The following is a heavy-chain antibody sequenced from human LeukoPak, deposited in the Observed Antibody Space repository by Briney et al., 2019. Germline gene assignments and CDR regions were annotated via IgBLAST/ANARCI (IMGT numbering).Heavy chain of an antibody. CDR3: ARGYVTTVSRPDY. Sequence: RAGGSLRLSCAASGFTFSSYAMHWVRQAPGKGLEWVAVISYDGSNKYYADSVKGRFTISRDNAKNTLYLQMNSLRAEDTAVYYCARGYVTTVSRPDYWGQGTLVTVSS. V-gene: IGHV3-30-3*01. CDR1: GFTFSSYA. D-gene: IGHD4-17*01. CDR2: ISYDGSNK. J-gene: IGHJ4*02.